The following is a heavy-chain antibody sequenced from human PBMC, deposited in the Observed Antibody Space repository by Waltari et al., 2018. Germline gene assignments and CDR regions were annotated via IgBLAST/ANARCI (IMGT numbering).Heavy chain of an antibody. V-gene: IGHV3-7*01. J-gene: IGHJ4*02. CDR3: ARGDSSGWLFDY. CDR1: GFTFSTNW. D-gene: IGHD6-19*01. Sequence: EVQLVESGGGLVQPGGSLRLSCAASGFTFSTNWMGWVRQAPGNGLGWVSNIVPHGSRNNYVDSVKGRFTISRDNAKNSLSLQMNSLGVEDTAVYYCARGDSSGWLFDYWGQGTLVTVSS. CDR2: IVPHGSRN.